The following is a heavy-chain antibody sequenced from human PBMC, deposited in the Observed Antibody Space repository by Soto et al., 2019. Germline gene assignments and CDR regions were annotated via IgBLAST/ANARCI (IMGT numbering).Heavy chain of an antibody. Sequence: GGSLRLSSAASGFTFGDYWMTWVRQSPGKGLEWVANLKRDGRERYYVDPVKGRFSVSRDNAKNSLYLQMNNLRPEDTAVYYCARDVYEILGRVVRRLDSWGQGTLVTVSS. CDR1: GFTFGDYW. CDR3: ARDVYEILGRVVRRLDS. J-gene: IGHJ4*02. V-gene: IGHV3-7*03. D-gene: IGHD2-8*01. CDR2: LKRDGRER.